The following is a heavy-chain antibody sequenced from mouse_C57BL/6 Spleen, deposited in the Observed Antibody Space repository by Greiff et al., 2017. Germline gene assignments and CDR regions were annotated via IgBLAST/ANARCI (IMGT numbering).Heavy chain of an antibody. CDR2: IDPETGGT. J-gene: IGHJ2*01. Sequence: VQLQESGAELVRPGASVTLSCKASGYTFTDYEMHWVKQTPVHGLEWIGAIDPETGGTAYNQKFKGKALLTADKSSSTAYMELRSLTSEDSAVYYCTRWHYGSSYFDYWGQGTTLTVSS. CDR3: TRWHYGSSYFDY. CDR1: GYTFTDYE. V-gene: IGHV1-15*01. D-gene: IGHD1-1*01.